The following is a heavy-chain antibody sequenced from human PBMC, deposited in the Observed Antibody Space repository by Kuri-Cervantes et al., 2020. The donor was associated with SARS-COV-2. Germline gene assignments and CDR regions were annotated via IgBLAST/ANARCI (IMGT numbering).Heavy chain of an antibody. Sequence: GGSLRLSCAASGFTFSTCAMHWVRQAPGKGLEWVAVISNDGSNKSYTDSVKGRFTISRDNSKNTLYLQMNSLRTEDTAVFYCARERVGVPDYWGQRTLVTVSS. CDR2: ISNDGSNK. CDR1: GFTFSTCA. D-gene: IGHD2-21*01. J-gene: IGHJ4*02. CDR3: ARERVGVPDY. V-gene: IGHV3-30-3*01.